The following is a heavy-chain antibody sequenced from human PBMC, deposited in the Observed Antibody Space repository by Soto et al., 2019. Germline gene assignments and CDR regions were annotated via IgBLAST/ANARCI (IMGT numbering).Heavy chain of an antibody. V-gene: IGHV4-30-2*01. D-gene: IGHD3-16*01. J-gene: IGHJ4*02. CDR1: GGSISSGGFS. CDR3: ARGGDYYFDS. Sequence: PSETVSLTCAVSGGSISSGGFSWSWIRQPPGKGLEWIGYIYLSGSTYYNPSLKSRVSISLDRSKNQFSLSLTSVTAADTAVYYCARGGDYYFDSWGQGTLVTVSS. CDR2: IYLSGST.